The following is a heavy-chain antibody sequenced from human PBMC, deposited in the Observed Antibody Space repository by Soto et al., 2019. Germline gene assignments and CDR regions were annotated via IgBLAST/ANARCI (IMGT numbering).Heavy chain of an antibody. J-gene: IGHJ4*02. V-gene: IGHV4-59*01. Sequence: PSDTLSLTCTVPGVSISGSYWSWSRQSPGTGLEWIGYIYYTGTTNYNPSLKRRVTISLDTAKNQFSLNVNSLTTADTAVYFCARGGNRYSNTASGVGGFDFWGQGTLVTVSS. CDR1: GVSISGSY. CDR3: ARGGNRYSNTASGVGGFDF. CDR2: IYYTGTT. D-gene: IGHD5-12*01.